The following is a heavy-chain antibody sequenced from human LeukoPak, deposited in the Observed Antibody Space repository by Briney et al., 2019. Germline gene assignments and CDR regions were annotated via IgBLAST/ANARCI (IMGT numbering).Heavy chain of an antibody. CDR1: GFTFDDYA. Sequence: GGSLRLSCAASGFTFDDYAMHWVRQAPGKGLEWVSGIGWNSGGIVYADSVKGRFTIPRDNAKNSLYPQMNSLGAEDTALYYCVKVTAAGFVDHWGQGTLVTVSS. CDR3: VKVTAAGFVDH. CDR2: IGWNSGGI. D-gene: IGHD6-13*01. J-gene: IGHJ4*02. V-gene: IGHV3-9*01.